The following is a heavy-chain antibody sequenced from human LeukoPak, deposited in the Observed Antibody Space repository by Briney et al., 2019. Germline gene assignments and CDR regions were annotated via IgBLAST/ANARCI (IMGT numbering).Heavy chain of an antibody. CDR1: GSSFTNYW. V-gene: IGHV5-10-1*01. CDR2: IDPSDSYP. Sequence: GESLRISFKASGSSFTNYWIYWVRPMPGKGLEWMGRIDPSDSYPNYSPSFQGHVTISVDKSISTAYLQWSSLKASDTAMYYCARHPEQSSGYWGQGTLVTVSS. D-gene: IGHD6-19*01. J-gene: IGHJ4*02. CDR3: ARHPEQSSGY.